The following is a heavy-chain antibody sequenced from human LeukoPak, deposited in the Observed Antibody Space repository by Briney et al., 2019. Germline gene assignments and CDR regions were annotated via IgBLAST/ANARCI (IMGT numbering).Heavy chain of an antibody. J-gene: IGHJ3*02. CDR1: GGTFSSYA. V-gene: IGHV1-69*13. CDR2: IIPIFGTA. CDR3: ARRQYYYDSSGYYSDAFDI. Sequence: ASVKVSCKASGGTFSSYAISWVRQAPGQGLEWMGGIIPIFGTANYAQKFQGRVTITADESTSTAYMELSSLRSEDTAVYYCARRQYYYDSSGYYSDAFDIWGQGTMVTVSS. D-gene: IGHD3-22*01.